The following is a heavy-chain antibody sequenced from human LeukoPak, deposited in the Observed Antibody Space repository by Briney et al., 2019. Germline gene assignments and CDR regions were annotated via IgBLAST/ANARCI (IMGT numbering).Heavy chain of an antibody. D-gene: IGHD3-3*01. Sequence: ASVKVSCTASGYTFTSYGISWVRQAPGQGLEWMGWISAYNGNTNYAQKLQGRVTMTTDTSTSTAYMELRSLRSDDTAVYYCARGSYDFWSGYSLGYWGQGTLVTVSS. CDR3: ARGSYDFWSGYSLGY. V-gene: IGHV1-18*01. CDR1: GYTFTSYG. J-gene: IGHJ4*02. CDR2: ISAYNGNT.